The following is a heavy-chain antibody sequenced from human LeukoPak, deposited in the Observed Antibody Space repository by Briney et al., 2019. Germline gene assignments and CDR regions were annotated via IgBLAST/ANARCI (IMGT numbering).Heavy chain of an antibody. CDR2: INPGDSDT. CDR1: GYSFTSDW. V-gene: IGHV5-51*01. Sequence: GESLKISCKGSGYSFTSDWIGWVRQMPRKGLEWMGIINPGDSDTKYSPSFQGQVTISADKSISTAYLQWSSLNASDTAMYYCARGSSSWDRYDNWGQGTLVTVSS. CDR3: ARGSSSWDRYDN. J-gene: IGHJ4*02. D-gene: IGHD6-13*01.